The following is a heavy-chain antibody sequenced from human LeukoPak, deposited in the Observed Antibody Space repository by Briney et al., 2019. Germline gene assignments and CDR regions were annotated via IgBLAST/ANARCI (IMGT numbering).Heavy chain of an antibody. Sequence: GGPLRLSCAASGFTFSSYEMNWVRQAPGKGLEWVSYISSSGSTIYYADSVKGRFTISRDNAKNSLYLQMNSLRAEDTAVYYCARAPGSGYDTFDYWGQGTLVTVSS. CDR2: ISSSGSTI. V-gene: IGHV3-48*03. J-gene: IGHJ4*02. CDR3: ARAPGSGYDTFDY. D-gene: IGHD3-3*01. CDR1: GFTFSSYE.